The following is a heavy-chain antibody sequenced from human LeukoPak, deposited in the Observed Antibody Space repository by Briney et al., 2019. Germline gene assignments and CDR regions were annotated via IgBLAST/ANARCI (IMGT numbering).Heavy chain of an antibody. J-gene: IGHJ6*02. V-gene: IGHV3-7*01. CDR1: GFTFSTYW. Sequence: GGSLRLSCAASGFTFSTYWMSWVRQAPGKGLEWVASIKQDGSETYYVDSVKGRFTISRDNAKNSLYLQMNSLRAEDTAVYYCARDWRIAVANYGMDVWGQGTTVTVSS. CDR3: ARDWRIAVANYGMDV. CDR2: IKQDGSET. D-gene: IGHD6-19*01.